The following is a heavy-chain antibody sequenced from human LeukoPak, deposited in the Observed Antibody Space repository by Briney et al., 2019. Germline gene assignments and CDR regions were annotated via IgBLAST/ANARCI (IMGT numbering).Heavy chain of an antibody. CDR1: GFTFSSYW. CDR2: IKQDGSQK. J-gene: IGHJ4*02. Sequence: PGGSLRLSCAASGFTFSSYWMSWVRQAPGKGLEWVANIKQDGSQKYYVDSVKGRFTISRDNAKNSLYLQMNSLRAKDTAVFYCARASSTGYYGPPGPFDYWGQGTLVTVSS. V-gene: IGHV3-7*01. CDR3: ARASSTGYYGPPGPFDY. D-gene: IGHD3-22*01.